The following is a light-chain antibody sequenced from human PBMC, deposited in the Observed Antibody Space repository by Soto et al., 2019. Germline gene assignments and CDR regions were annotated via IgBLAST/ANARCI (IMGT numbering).Light chain of an antibody. CDR2: SND. Sequence: QSVLTQPPSASGTPGQRVTIPCSGSSSNIGSNTINWYQQLPGTAPKLLIYSNDQRPSGVPARFSGSKSGTSASLAISGLQSEDEADYYCATWDDSLIGVVFGGGTKLTVL. CDR3: ATWDDSLIGVV. J-gene: IGLJ2*01. CDR1: SSNIGSNT. V-gene: IGLV1-44*01.